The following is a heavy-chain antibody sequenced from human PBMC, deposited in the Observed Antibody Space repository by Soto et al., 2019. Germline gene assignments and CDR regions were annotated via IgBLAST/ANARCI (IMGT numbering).Heavy chain of an antibody. CDR1: GASISSSNW. CDR2: IYHSGST. D-gene: IGHD3-16*01. V-gene: IGHV4-4*02. CDR3: ARRWGEGRVDY. J-gene: IGHJ4*02. Sequence: QVQLQESGPGLVKPSGTLSLTCAVSGASISSSNWWSWVRQPPGKGLEWIGEIYHSGSTNYNPSLKXRFTXSXNKSRNQFSLKLSSVTAADTAVYYCARRWGEGRVDYWGQGTLVTVSS.